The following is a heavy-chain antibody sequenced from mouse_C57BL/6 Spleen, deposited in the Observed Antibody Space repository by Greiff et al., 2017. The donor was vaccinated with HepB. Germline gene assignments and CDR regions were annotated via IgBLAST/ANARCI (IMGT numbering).Heavy chain of an antibody. CDR2: IDPSDSYT. D-gene: IGHD3-2*02. CDR3: ARRGSGPYFDY. Sequence: VQLQQPGAELVKPGASVKLSCKASGYTFTSYWMQWVKQRPGQGLEWIGEIDPSDSYTNYNQKFKGKATLTVDTSSSTAYMQLSSLTSEDSAVYYGARRGSGPYFDYWGQGTTLTVSS. J-gene: IGHJ2*01. CDR1: GYTFTSYW. V-gene: IGHV1-50*01.